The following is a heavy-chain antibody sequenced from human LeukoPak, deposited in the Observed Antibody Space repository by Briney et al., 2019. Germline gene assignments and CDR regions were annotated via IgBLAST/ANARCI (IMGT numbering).Heavy chain of an antibody. CDR3: AKGEGNLFDY. CDR2: ISYDGSNK. Sequence: PGGTLRLSCEASGFTFSSYGMHWVRHAPGKGLEWVAVISYDGSNKYYADSVKGRFTISRDNSKNTLYLQMNSLRAEDTAVYYCAKGEGNLFDYWGQGTLVTVSS. D-gene: IGHD4-23*01. CDR1: GFTFSSYG. V-gene: IGHV3-30*18. J-gene: IGHJ4*02.